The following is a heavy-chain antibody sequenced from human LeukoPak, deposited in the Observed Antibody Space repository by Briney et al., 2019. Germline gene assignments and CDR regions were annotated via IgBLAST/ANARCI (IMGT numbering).Heavy chain of an antibody. J-gene: IGHJ4*02. CDR3: ARVTSSGWFPFGY. CDR1: GFTFSSYW. CDR2: INSDGGTT. Sequence: GGSLRLSCAASGFTFSSYWMHWVRQAPGKGLVWVSRINSDGGTTNYADSVKGRFTISRDNAKNTLYLQMNRLRAEDTAVYYCARVTSSGWFPFGYWGQGTLVTVSS. V-gene: IGHV3-74*01. D-gene: IGHD6-19*01.